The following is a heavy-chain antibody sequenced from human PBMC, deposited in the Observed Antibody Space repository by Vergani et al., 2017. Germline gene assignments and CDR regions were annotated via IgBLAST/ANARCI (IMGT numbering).Heavy chain of an antibody. D-gene: IGHD2-2*02. Sequence: EVQVVESGGGLIKPGGSLRLSCVVSGITFNKAWINWVRQAPGKGLEWIGRIRSKNDGGTADYAAPLKGRFTISRDDSKDSAFLLVNNLKTEDTAVYFCYTDYHDYWGQGTLVTVSS. CDR3: YTDYHDY. J-gene: IGHJ4*02. CDR2: IRSKNDGGTA. V-gene: IGHV3-15*01. CDR1: GITFNKAW.